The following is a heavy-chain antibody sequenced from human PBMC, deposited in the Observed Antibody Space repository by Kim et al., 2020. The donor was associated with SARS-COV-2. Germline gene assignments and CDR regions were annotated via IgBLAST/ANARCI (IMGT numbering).Heavy chain of an antibody. CDR2: LRSKADSLPP. J-gene: IGHJ4*02. CDR3: AVALHGDHVNY. Sequence: GGSLRLSCAASGFTFSASAIHWIRQPSGKGLEWVGRLRSKADSLPPLYTASLKGRFTISRDDSENTAYLQMDSLNTEDSAFYYCAVALHGDHVNYWGQGTRVTVSS. V-gene: IGHV3-73*01. CDR1: GFTFSASA. D-gene: IGHD4-17*01.